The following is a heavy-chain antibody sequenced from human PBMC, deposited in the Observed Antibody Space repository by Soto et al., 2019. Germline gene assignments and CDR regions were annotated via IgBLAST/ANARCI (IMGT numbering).Heavy chain of an antibody. D-gene: IGHD4-17*01. CDR3: ARQSYGDYQFRY. V-gene: IGHV4-39*01. J-gene: IGHJ4*02. Sequence: QLQLQESGPGLVKPSETLSLTCTVSGGSISSSSYYWGWIRQPPGKGLVWIGSIYYSGSTYYNPSLKSRVTISVDTSKNQFSLKLSSVTAADTAVYYCARQSYGDYQFRYWGQGTLVTVSS. CDR1: GGSISSSSYY. CDR2: IYYSGST.